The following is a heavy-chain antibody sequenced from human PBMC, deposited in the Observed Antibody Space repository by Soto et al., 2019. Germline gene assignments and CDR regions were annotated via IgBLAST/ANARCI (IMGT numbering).Heavy chain of an antibody. V-gene: IGHV4-31*03. CDR3: ARSGDFWSGYYHYYYYYGMDV. J-gene: IGHJ6*02. D-gene: IGHD3-3*01. CDR1: GGSISSGGYY. CDR2: IYYSGST. Sequence: QVQLQESGPGLVKPSQTLSLTCTVSGGSISSGGYYWSWIRQHPGKGLEWIGYIYYSGSTYYNPSLKSRVTISVDTSKNQFYLKLSSVTAADTAVYYCARSGDFWSGYYHYYYYYGMDVWGQGTTVTVSS.